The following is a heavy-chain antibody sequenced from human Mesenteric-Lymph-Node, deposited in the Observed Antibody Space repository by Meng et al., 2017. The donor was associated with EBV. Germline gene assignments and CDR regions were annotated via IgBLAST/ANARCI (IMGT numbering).Heavy chain of an antibody. Sequence: DSVKGRFTISRDNAKNTLCLQMTSLRVEDTAVYYCARDRAYYGSGNDFWGQGTLVTVSS. CDR3: ARDRAYYGSGNDF. D-gene: IGHD3-10*01. J-gene: IGHJ4*02. V-gene: IGHV3-74*01.